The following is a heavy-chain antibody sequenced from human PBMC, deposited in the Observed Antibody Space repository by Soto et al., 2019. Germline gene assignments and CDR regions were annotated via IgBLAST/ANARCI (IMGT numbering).Heavy chain of an antibody. CDR1: GYSFRNFG. CDR2: INSYNGKT. D-gene: IGHD2-2*01. Sequence: QIQLLQSGAEVKKPGASVQVSCKASGYSFRNFGINWVRQAPRQGREWMGWINSYNGKTSYAQSLQDRVTMTTDTSPATAYLELRSPNSDDTAIYYWATDGQPSYTYPFYLDTWGQGPLVTVSS. V-gene: IGHV1-18*01. J-gene: IGHJ4*02. CDR3: ATDGQPSYTYPFYLDT.